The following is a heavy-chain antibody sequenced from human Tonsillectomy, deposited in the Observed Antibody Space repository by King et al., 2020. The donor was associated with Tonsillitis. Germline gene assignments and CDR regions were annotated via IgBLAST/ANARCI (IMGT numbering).Heavy chain of an antibody. V-gene: IGHV4-39*01. CDR3: ARNKGHCDGGSCFPYNY. CDR1: GDSISSGSYC. J-gene: IGHJ4*02. CDR2: IFYSGTT. D-gene: IGHD2-15*01. Sequence: QLQESGPGLVKPSETLSLTCTVSGDSISSGSYCWGWIRQPPGKGLEWIGCIFYSGTTYYKSSLKSRVTIYVDTSRNQFSLRMSSVTAADTAVYYCARNKGHCDGGSCFPYNYWGQGTLVTVSS.